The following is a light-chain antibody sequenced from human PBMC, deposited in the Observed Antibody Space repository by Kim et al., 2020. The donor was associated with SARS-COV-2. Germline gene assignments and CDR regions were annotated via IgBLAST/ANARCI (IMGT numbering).Light chain of an antibody. CDR2: AAS. J-gene: IGKJ1*01. CDR3: QQYYSYPRT. CDR1: QGMSSY. Sequence: ASTGDRVTITCRASQGMSSYLAWYQQKPGKAPKLLIDAASTLQSGVPSRFSGSGSGTDFTLTISCLQSEDFATYYCQQYYSYPRTFGQGTKVDI. V-gene: IGKV1-8*01.